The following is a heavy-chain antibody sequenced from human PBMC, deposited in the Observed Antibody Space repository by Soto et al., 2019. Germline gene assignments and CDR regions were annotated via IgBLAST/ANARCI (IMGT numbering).Heavy chain of an antibody. D-gene: IGHD2-8*01. CDR1: GGSISSSSYY. V-gene: IGHV4-39*01. CDR2: IYYSGST. CDR3: ARVIGGVLLVYAISNWFDT. Sequence: SETLSLPCTVSGGSISSSSYYRVWISQPPGKGLEWIGSIYYSGSTYYNPSLKSRVTISVDTSKNQFSLKLSSVTAADTAVYYCARVIGGVLLVYAISNWFDTWGQGTLVNGSS. J-gene: IGHJ5*02.